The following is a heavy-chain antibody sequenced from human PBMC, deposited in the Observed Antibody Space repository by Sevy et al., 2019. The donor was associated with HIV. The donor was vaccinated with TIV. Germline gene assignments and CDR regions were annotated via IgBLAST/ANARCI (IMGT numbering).Heavy chain of an antibody. D-gene: IGHD2-15*01. J-gene: IGHJ5*02. Sequence: ASVKVSCKASGYTSTGYYMHWVRQAPGQGLEWMGWINPNSGGTNYAQKFQGRVTMTRDTSISTAYMELSRLRSDDTAVYYCARERVYCSGGSCKPGGWFDPWGQGTLVTVSS. CDR3: ARERVYCSGGSCKPGGWFDP. CDR2: INPNSGGT. CDR1: GYTSTGYY. V-gene: IGHV1-2*02.